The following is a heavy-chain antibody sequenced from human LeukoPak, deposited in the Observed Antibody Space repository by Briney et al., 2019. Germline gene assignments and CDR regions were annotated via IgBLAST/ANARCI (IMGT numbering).Heavy chain of an antibody. Sequence: GRSLILSCAASGFTFSSYGMHWVRQAPGKGLEWVAVISYDGSNKYYADSVKGRFTISRDNSKNTLYLQMNSLRAEDTAVYYCAKDSLNSGYEDWGQGTLVTVSS. CDR1: GFTFSSYG. J-gene: IGHJ4*02. CDR3: AKDSLNSGYED. V-gene: IGHV3-30*18. D-gene: IGHD5-12*01. CDR2: ISYDGSNK.